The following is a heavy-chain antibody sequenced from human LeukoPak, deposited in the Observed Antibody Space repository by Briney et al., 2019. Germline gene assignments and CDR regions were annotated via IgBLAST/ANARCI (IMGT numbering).Heavy chain of an antibody. D-gene: IGHD3-10*01. CDR2: MDTFGGI. Sequence: PGGSLRLSCAASDFSVNNNYMNWVRQAPGKGLEWVSLMDTFGGIYYRDSVKGRFTISRDISKNTLYLQMNTLSAKDTAIYYCAGGSYYGSGGRPGYFDHWGQGILVTVSS. CDR1: DFSVNNNY. CDR3: AGGSYYGSGGRPGYFDH. J-gene: IGHJ4*02. V-gene: IGHV3-53*01.